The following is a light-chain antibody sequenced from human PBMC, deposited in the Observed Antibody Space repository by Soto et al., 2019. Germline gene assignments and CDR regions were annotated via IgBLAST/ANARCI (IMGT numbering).Light chain of an antibody. J-gene: IGLJ2*01. CDR1: TSNIGAGYD. V-gene: IGLV1-40*01. CDR2: GNS. Sequence: QSVLAQPPSVSGAPGQRVTISCTGSTSNIGAGYDVHWYQHLPGTAPKLLIYGNSNRPSGVPDRFSGSQSGTSASLDITGLQTEDEADYYCQTYDTNLNVIFGGGTKLTVL. CDR3: QTYDTNLNVI.